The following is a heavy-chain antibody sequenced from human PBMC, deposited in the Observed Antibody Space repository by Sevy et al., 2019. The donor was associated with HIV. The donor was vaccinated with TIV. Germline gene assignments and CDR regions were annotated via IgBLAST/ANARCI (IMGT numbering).Heavy chain of an antibody. Sequence: GGSLRLSCAASGFTFSTYAMHWVRQAPGKGLEWVAFIRYDGSNKYYADSVKGRFTISRDNSKNTLYLQMNSLRAEDTAVYYCAKGLAVAGREGTLFDYWGQGTLVTVSS. CDR2: IRYDGSNK. V-gene: IGHV3-30*02. D-gene: IGHD6-19*01. CDR3: AKGLAVAGREGTLFDY. CDR1: GFTFSTYA. J-gene: IGHJ4*02.